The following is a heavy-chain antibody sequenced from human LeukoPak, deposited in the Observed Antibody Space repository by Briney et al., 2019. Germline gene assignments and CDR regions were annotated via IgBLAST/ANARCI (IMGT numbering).Heavy chain of an antibody. J-gene: IGHJ3*02. CDR2: ISFSSSHI. Sequence: GGSLRLSCAASGFTFSSYSMNWVRQAPGKGLEWVSSISFSSSHIYYADSVKGRFTISRDNAKNSLYLQMNSLRAEDTADYYCARHYYASDAFGIWGQGTMVTVSS. V-gene: IGHV3-21*01. CDR1: GFTFSSYS. D-gene: IGHD3-10*01. CDR3: ARHYYASDAFGI.